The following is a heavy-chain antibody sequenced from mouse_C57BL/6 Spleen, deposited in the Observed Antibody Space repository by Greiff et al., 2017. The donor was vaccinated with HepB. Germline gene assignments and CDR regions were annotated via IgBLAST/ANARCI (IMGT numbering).Heavy chain of an antibody. CDR2: INPNNGGT. Sequence: EVQLQQSGPELVKPGASVKIPCKASGYTFTDYNMDWVKQSHGKSLEWIGDINPNNGGTIYNQKFKGKATLTVDKSSSTAYMELRSLTSEDTAVYYCARYYYDYDGDWYFDVWGTGTTVTVSS. V-gene: IGHV1-18*01. D-gene: IGHD2-4*01. CDR1: GYTFTDYN. CDR3: ARYYYDYDGDWYFDV. J-gene: IGHJ1*03.